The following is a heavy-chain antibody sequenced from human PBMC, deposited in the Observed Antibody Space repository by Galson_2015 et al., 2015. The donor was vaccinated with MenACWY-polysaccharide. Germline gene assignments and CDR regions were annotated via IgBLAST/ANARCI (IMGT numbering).Heavy chain of an antibody. J-gene: IGHJ4*02. CDR1: GFTFSSYS. V-gene: IGHV3-23*01. D-gene: IGHD2-15*01. CDR2: ISRSGGRT. CDR3: AAGYLRYDY. Sequence: SLRLSCADSGFTFSSYSINWVRQAPGKGLEWVAGISRSGGRTQFAGSVKGRFTISRDNSKKTVYLQMNSLRAEDTDEYYYAAGYLRYDYCGQGTPVTVSS.